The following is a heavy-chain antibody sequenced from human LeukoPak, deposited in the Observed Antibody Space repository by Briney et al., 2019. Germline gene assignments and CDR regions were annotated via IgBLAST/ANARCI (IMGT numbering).Heavy chain of an antibody. J-gene: IGHJ6*03. Sequence: SQTLSLTCTVSGGSISSGGYYWSWIRQPPGKGLEWIGYIYHSGSTYYNPSLKSRVTISVDRSKNQFSLKLSSVTAADTAVFYCARDLAYYYYMDVWGKGTTVTVSS. CDR1: GGSISSGGYY. V-gene: IGHV4-30-2*01. CDR2: IYHSGST. CDR3: ARDLAYYYYMDV.